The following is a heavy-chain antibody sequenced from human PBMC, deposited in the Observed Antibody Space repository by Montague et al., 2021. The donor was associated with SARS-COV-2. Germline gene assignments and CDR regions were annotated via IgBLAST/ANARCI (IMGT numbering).Heavy chain of an antibody. CDR3: ARGTGPRSITLFGVIISGHFFDY. D-gene: IGHD3-3*01. CDR1: GGSFSGYY. J-gene: IGHJ3*01. V-gene: IGHV4-34*01. Sequence: SETLSLTCAVYGGSFSGYYWSWIRQHPGKGLEWMGEINHRGSTNYNPSLKSRVIISVDTCKNQFSLKLGSVTAADTAVYYCARGTGPRSITLFGVIISGHFFDYWGQGTMVTVSS. CDR2: INHRGST.